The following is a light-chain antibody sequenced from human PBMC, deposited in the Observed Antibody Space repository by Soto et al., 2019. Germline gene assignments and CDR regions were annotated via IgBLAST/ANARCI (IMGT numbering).Light chain of an antibody. CDR1: QSVSSSY. V-gene: IGKV3-20*01. CDR3: QQYGSSPRT. Sequence: EIVLTQSPGTLSLSPGERATLSCRATQSVSSSYLAWYQQKPGQAPRLLIYGASSRATGIQDRFSGSGSGTDFTLTISRLEREDFAVYYCQQYGSSPRTFGQGTKVEIK. J-gene: IGKJ1*01. CDR2: GAS.